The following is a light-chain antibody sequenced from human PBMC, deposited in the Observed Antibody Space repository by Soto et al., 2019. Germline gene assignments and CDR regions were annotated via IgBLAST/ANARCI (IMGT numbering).Light chain of an antibody. CDR1: QSISSW. Sequence: DIHMTQSPSTLSASAGDRVTITCRASQSISSWLAWYQQKPGKAPNLLIYKTSSLESGVPSRFSGSGSGTEFTLTISSLQPDDFATYYCQHCSDYSWTFGQGTKVEIK. V-gene: IGKV1-5*03. J-gene: IGKJ1*01. CDR3: QHCSDYSWT. CDR2: KTS.